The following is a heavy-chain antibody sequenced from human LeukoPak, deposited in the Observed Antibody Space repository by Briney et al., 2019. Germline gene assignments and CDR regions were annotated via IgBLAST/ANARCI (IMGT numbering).Heavy chain of an antibody. Sequence: SVKVSCKASGGTFSSYAISWVRQAPGQGLEWMGRIIPIFGTANYAQKFQGRVTITTDESTSTAYMELSSLRSEDTAVYYCARETHYYGSGSYCDYWGQGTLVTVSS. CDR2: IIPIFGTA. CDR3: ARETHYYGSGSYCDY. J-gene: IGHJ4*02. CDR1: GGTFSSYA. V-gene: IGHV1-69*05. D-gene: IGHD3-10*01.